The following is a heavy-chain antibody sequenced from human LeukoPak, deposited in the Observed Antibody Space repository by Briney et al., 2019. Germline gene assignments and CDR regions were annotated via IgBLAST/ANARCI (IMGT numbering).Heavy chain of an antibody. D-gene: IGHD3-22*01. CDR2: INHSGST. CDR3: ARGGGTFSSGYSD. Sequence: SETLSLTCAIYGGSFSNYYWSWIRQPPGEGLEWIGEINHSGSTNYNPSLKSRVTISVDTSKNQFSLKLSSVTAADTAVYYCARGGGTFSSGYSDWGQGTLVTVSS. CDR1: GGSFSNYY. V-gene: IGHV4-34*01. J-gene: IGHJ4*02.